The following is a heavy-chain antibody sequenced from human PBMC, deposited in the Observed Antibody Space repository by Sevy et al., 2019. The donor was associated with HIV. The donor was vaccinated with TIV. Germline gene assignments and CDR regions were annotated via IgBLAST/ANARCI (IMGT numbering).Heavy chain of an antibody. CDR2: ISSSSSTI. V-gene: IGHV3-48*01. Sequence: GGSLRLSCAASGFTFSSYSMNWVRQAPGKGLEWVSYISSSSSTIYYADSVKGRFTISRDNAKNSLDLQMNSLRAEDTAVYYCASIGYSSGWYPKYYYYGMDVWGQGTTVTVSS. J-gene: IGHJ6*02. CDR3: ASIGYSSGWYPKYYYYGMDV. CDR1: GFTFSSYS. D-gene: IGHD6-19*01.